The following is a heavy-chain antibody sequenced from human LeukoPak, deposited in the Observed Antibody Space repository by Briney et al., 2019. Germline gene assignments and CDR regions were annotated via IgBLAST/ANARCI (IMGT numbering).Heavy chain of an antibody. J-gene: IGHJ6*02. CDR1: GGSFSGYY. CDR3: VRGLGTVVVIAATPNGMDV. CDR2: INHSGST. V-gene: IGHV4-34*01. Sequence: SETLSLTCAVYGGSFSGYYWSWIRQPPGKGLEWIGEINHSGSTNYNPSLKSRVTVSVDTSKNQFSLKLSSVTAADTAVYYCVRGLGTVVVIAATPNGMDVWGQGTTVTVSS. D-gene: IGHD2-15*01.